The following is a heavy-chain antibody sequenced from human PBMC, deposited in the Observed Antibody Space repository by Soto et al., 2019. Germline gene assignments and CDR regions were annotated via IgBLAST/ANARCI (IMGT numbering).Heavy chain of an antibody. CDR2: TYYRSKWYN. V-gene: IGHV6-1*01. Sequence: TLSLTCVISGDSVSSNSAAWNWIRQSPSRGLEWLGRTYYRSKWYNDYAVSVKSRITINPDTSKNQFSLQLNSVTPEDTAVYYCARASSGWYLHYYYGMDVWGQGTTVTVSS. D-gene: IGHD6-19*01. CDR3: ARASSGWYLHYYYGMDV. J-gene: IGHJ6*02. CDR1: GDSVSSNSAA.